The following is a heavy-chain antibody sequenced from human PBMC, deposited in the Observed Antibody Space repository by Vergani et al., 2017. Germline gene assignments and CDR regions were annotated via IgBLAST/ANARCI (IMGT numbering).Heavy chain of an antibody. Sequence: QVQLVESGGGVVQPGRSLRLSCAASGCTFSSYGMHWVRQAPGKGLEWVAVIWYDGSNIYYADSVKGRFTISRDNSKNTLYLQMNSLRAEDTAVYYCARSTPLGWFDPWGQGTLVTVSS. CDR1: GCTFSSYG. D-gene: IGHD2-15*01. CDR2: IWYDGSNI. CDR3: ARSTPLGWFDP. J-gene: IGHJ5*02. V-gene: IGHV3-33*01.